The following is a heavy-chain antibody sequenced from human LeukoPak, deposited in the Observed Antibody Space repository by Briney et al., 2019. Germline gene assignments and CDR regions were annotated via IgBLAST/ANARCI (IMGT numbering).Heavy chain of an antibody. CDR3: ARDIVATPSGGFDY. V-gene: IGHV3-7*01. D-gene: IGHD5-12*01. CDR2: IKQDGSEK. Sequence: GGSLRLSCAASGFTFSSYWMSWGRQAPGKGLEGVANIKQDGSEKYYVDSVKGRFTISRDNAQNSLYLQMNTLIAEDTAVSYCARDIVATPSGGFDYWGQGTLVTVSS. J-gene: IGHJ4*02. CDR1: GFTFSSYW.